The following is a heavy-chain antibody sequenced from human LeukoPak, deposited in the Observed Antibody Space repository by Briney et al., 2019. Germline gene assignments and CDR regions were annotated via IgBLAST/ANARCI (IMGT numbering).Heavy chain of an antibody. D-gene: IGHD6-19*01. J-gene: IGHJ4*02. CDR3: AKDGDSSSGHCDY. CDR2: IIPMLGLT. CDR1: GITFSSYA. Sequence: SVKVSCKTSGITFSSYAMSWVRQAPGRGLEWMGRIIPMLGLTDYAQKFQGRVTITADTSTRTVYMELTSLTSEDTAVYYCAKDGDSSSGHCDYWGQGTLVTVSS. V-gene: IGHV1-69*04.